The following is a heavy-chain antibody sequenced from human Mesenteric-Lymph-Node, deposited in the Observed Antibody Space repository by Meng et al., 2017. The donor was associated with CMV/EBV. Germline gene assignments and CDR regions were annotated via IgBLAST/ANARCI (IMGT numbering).Heavy chain of an antibody. Sequence: SGYSISSGGHYWSWIRQHPGKGLEWIGYIYYTGSTYYNPSLKSRVTISVDLSKNHFSLNLISVTATDTAVYYCAREKPVAGEGLIDYWGQGTLVTVSS. V-gene: IGHV4-31*02. CDR1: GYSISSGGHY. D-gene: IGHD6-19*01. J-gene: IGHJ4*02. CDR2: IYYTGST. CDR3: AREKPVAGEGLIDY.